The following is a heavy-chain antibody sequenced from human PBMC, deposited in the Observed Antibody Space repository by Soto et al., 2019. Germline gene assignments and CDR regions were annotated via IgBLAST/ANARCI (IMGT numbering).Heavy chain of an antibody. J-gene: IGHJ6*02. CDR2: IHYSGSI. Sequence: SETLSLTCTVSGGSISYEYYHWTWIRQSPGKGLEWIGYIHYSGSIIYNPSFKSRVTISVDTSKNQFSLQLSSVTAADTAVYFCAREDNGGDRDYYGLDVWGQGTTVTVSS. CDR3: AREDNGGDRDYYGLDV. D-gene: IGHD2-21*02. V-gene: IGHV4-30-4*08. CDR1: GGSISYEYYH.